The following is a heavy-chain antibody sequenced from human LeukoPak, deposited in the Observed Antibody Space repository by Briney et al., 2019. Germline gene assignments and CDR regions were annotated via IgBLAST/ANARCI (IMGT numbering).Heavy chain of an antibody. J-gene: IGHJ4*02. CDR3: ARDRSSSGELVFDY. Sequence: GGSLRLSCAASGFTFSSYAMHWVRQAPGKGLEWVAVISYDGSNKYYADSVKGRFTISRDNSKNTLYLQMNSLRAEDTAVYYCARDRSSSGELVFDYWGQGTLVTVSS. V-gene: IGHV3-30-3*01. D-gene: IGHD3-10*01. CDR1: GFTFSSYA. CDR2: ISYDGSNK.